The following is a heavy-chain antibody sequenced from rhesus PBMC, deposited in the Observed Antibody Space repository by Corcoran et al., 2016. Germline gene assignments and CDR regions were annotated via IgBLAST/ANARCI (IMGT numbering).Heavy chain of an antibody. CDR3: ARRGSSSYGD. CDR1: GGSISGGYD. D-gene: IGHD6-43*01. CDR2: IYGSSGST. Sequence: QVQLQESGPGLVKPSETLSLTCAVSGGSISGGYDWSWIRQPPGKGLEWIGDIYGSSGSTNYNPSLKNRVTISKDTSKNQFSLKLSSVTAADTAVYYCARRGSSSYGDWGQGVLVTVSS. J-gene: IGHJ4*01. V-gene: IGHV4-76*01.